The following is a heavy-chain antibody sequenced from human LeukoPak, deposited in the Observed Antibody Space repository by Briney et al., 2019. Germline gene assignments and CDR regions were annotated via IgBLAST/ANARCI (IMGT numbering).Heavy chain of an antibody. J-gene: IGHJ4*02. CDR2: ISGSGGST. Sequence: PGGSLRLSCAASGFTFSSYAMTWVRQAPGKGLEWVSGISGSGGSTYYADSVKGRFTISRDNSKNTLYVQMNSLRAEDTAVYYCARESIAVAGAPFDYWGQGTLVTVSS. V-gene: IGHV3-23*01. CDR3: ARESIAVAGAPFDY. CDR1: GFTFSSYA. D-gene: IGHD6-19*01.